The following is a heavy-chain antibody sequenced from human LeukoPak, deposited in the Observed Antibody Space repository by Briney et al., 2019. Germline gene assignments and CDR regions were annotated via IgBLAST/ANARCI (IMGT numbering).Heavy chain of an antibody. V-gene: IGHV4-34*01. D-gene: IGHD2-15*01. CDR1: GGSFSGYY. CDR3: ARELGYYAFDI. CDR2: INHSGST. J-gene: IGHJ3*02. Sequence: PSETLSLTCAVYGGSFSGYYWSSIRQPPGKGLEWIGEINHSGSTNYNPSLKSRVTISVDTSKNQFSLKLSSVTAADTAVYYCARELGYYAFDIWGQGTMVTVSS.